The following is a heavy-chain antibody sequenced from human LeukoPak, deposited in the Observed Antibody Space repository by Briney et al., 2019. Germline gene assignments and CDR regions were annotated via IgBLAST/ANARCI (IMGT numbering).Heavy chain of an antibody. CDR3: AKSDYYGSGSYYSPDY. CDR1: GGTFSSYA. D-gene: IGHD3-10*01. CDR2: MNPNSGNT. J-gene: IGHJ4*02. V-gene: IGHV1-8*02. Sequence: ASVKVSCKASGGTFSSYAINWVRQATGQGLEWMGWMNPNSGNTGYAQKFQGRVTMTRNTSISTAYMELSSLRAEDTAVYYCAKSDYYGSGSYYSPDYWGQGTLVTVSS.